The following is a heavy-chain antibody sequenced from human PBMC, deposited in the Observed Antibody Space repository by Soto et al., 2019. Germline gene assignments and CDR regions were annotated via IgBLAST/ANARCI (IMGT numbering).Heavy chain of an antibody. V-gene: IGHV4-59*08. CDR2: IYYSGST. CDR3: ARHMHVGYFQH. J-gene: IGHJ1*01. D-gene: IGHD2-2*01. CDR1: GGSISSYY. Sequence: SETLSLTCTVSGGSISSYYWSWIRQPPGKGLEWIGYIYYSGSTNYNPSLKSRVTISVDTSKNQFSLKLSSVTAADTAVYYCARHMHVGYFQHWGQGTLVTVSS.